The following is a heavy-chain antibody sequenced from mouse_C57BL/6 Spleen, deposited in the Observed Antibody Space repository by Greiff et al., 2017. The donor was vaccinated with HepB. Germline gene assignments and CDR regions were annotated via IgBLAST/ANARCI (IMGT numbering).Heavy chain of an antibody. CDR3: ARTEALLYYFDY. CDR1: GYTFTDYY. V-gene: IGHV1-76*01. Sequence: VQLQQSGAELVRPGASVKLSCKASGYTFTDYYINWVKQRPGQGLEWIARIYPGSGNTYYNEKFKGKATLTAEKSSSTAYMQLSSLTSEDSAVYFCARTEALLYYFDYWGQGTTLTVSS. D-gene: IGHD2-10*01. CDR2: IYPGSGNT. J-gene: IGHJ2*01.